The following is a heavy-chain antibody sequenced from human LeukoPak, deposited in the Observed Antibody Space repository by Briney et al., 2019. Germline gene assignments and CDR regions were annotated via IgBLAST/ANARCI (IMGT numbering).Heavy chain of an antibody. CDR1: GGSISSGGYY. CDR2: IYYSGST. CDR3: ASHYYDSSGMDAFDI. Sequence: SQTLSLTCTVSGGSISSGGYYWSWIRQHPGKGLEWIGYIYYSGSTYYNPSLKSRVTISVDTSKNQFSLKLSSVTAADTAVYYCASHYYDSSGMDAFDIWGQGTMVTVSS. J-gene: IGHJ3*02. V-gene: IGHV4-30-4*08. D-gene: IGHD3-22*01.